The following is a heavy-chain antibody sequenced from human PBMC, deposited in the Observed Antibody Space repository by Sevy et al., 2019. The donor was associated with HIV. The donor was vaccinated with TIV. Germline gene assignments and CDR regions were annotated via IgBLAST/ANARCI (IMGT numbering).Heavy chain of an antibody. CDR3: AREAEYYDSSAELDY. CDR2: INPNSGGT. J-gene: IGHJ4*02. D-gene: IGHD3-22*01. CDR1: GYTFTGYY. V-gene: IGHV1-2*02. Sequence: ASVKVSCKASGYTFTGYYMHWVRQAPGQGLEWMGWINPNSGGTNYAQKFQGRVTMTRDTSISTAYMELSRLRSDDTAVYYCAREAEYYDSSAELDYWGQGTLVTVSS.